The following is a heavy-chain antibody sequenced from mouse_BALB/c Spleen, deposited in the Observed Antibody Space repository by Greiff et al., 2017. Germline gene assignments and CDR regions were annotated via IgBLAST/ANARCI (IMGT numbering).Heavy chain of an antibody. V-gene: IGHV1-26*01. CDR3: ARAYGNYFDY. CDR1: GYTFTDYY. Sequence: EVQLQQSGTVLARPGASVKISCKASGYTFTDYYMNWVKQSHGKSLEWIGLVNPNNGGTSYNQKFKGKATLTVDKSSSTAYMELRSLTSEDSAVYYCARAYGNYFDYWGQGTTLTVSS. CDR2: VNPNNGGT. J-gene: IGHJ2*01. D-gene: IGHD2-10*02.